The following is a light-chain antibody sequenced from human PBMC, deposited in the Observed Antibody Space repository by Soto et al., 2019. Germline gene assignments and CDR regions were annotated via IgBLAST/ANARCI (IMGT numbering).Light chain of an antibody. V-gene: IGLV2-8*01. CDR1: SSDVGGYNY. J-gene: IGLJ2*01. CDR3: SSYAGSNKPGV. Sequence: QSVLTQPPSASGSPGQSVTISCTGTSSDVGGYNYVSWYQQHPGKAPKLMIYEVSKRPSGVPDRFSGSKSGNTASLTVSGLQAEDEADYYCSSYAGSNKPGVFGGGTKVTVL. CDR2: EVS.